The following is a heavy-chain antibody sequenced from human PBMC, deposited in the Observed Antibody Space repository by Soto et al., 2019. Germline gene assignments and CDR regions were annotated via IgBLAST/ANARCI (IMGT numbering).Heavy chain of an antibody. CDR1: GYTFTSYA. CDR2: INAGNGNT. J-gene: IGHJ4*02. D-gene: IGHD2-15*01. CDR3: AILLIVVVVAATKAFDY. Sequence: GVSVKVSCKASGYTFTSYAMHWVRQAPGKRLEWMGWINAGNGNTKYSQKFQGRVTITRDTSASTAYMELSSLRSEDTAVYYCAILLIVVVVAATKAFDYWGQGTLVTVSS. V-gene: IGHV1-3*01.